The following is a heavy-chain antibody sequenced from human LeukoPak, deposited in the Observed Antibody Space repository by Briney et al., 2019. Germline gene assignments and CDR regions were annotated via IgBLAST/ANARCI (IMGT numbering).Heavy chain of an antibody. J-gene: IGHJ6*02. D-gene: IGHD4-11*01. Sequence: TSSETLSLTCTVSGGSISSYYWSWIRQPPGKGLEWIGYIYYSGSTNYNPSLKSRVTISVDTSKNQFSLKLSSVTAADTAVYYCARFRRLHQYGMDVWGQGTTVTVSS. CDR3: ARFRRLHQYGMDV. CDR2: IYYSGST. V-gene: IGHV4-59*12. CDR1: GGSISSYY.